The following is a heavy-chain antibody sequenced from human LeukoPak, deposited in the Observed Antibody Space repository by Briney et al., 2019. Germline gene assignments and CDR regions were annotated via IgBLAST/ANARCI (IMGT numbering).Heavy chain of an antibody. V-gene: IGHV5-51*01. D-gene: IGHD3-16*01. J-gene: IGHJ3*02. CDR2: IYPGDSDT. CDR3: ARRGPTRSNARDAFDI. CDR1: GSSFTSYW. Sequence: NLGESLQISCQGSGSSFTSYWIGWVRQLPGKGLEGMGIIYPGDSDTRYSPSFHGQVTISADKSISTAYLQWSSLKASDTAMYYCARRGPTRSNARDAFDIWGQGTMVTVSS.